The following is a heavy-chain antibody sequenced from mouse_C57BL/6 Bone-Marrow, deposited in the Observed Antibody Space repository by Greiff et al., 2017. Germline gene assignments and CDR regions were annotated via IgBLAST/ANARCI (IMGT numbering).Heavy chain of an antibody. Sequence: EVKLLESGPELVKPGASVKISCKASGYSFTGYYMNWVKQSPEKSLEWIGEINPSTGGTTYNQKFKAKATLTVDKSSSTAYMQLKSLTSEDSAVYYGARYYGNYEGYWYFDVWGTGTTVTVSS. D-gene: IGHD2-1*01. V-gene: IGHV1-42*01. J-gene: IGHJ1*03. CDR1: GYSFTGYY. CDR2: INPSTGGT. CDR3: ARYYGNYEGYWYFDV.